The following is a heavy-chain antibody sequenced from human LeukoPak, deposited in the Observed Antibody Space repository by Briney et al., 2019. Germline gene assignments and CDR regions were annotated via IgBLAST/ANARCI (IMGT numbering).Heavy chain of an antibody. CDR2: INPSGGST. Sequence: ASVKVSCKASGYTFSSYYMHWVRQAPGQGLEWMGIINPSGGSTSYAQKFQGRVTMTRDTSTSTVYMELSSLRSEDTAVYYCASQSIAVAGTYDAFDIWGQGTMVTVPS. V-gene: IGHV1-46*01. CDR3: ASQSIAVAGTYDAFDI. D-gene: IGHD6-19*01. CDR1: GYTFSSYY. J-gene: IGHJ3*02.